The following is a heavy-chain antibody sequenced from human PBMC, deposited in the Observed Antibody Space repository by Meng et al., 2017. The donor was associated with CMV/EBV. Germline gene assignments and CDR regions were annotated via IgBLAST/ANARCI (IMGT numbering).Heavy chain of an antibody. J-gene: IGHJ4*02. D-gene: IGHD1-7*01. CDR1: GFTVSSNY. CDR3: ARVGNSYFTFDY. CDR2: IYYSGST. Sequence: LRLSCAASGFTVSSNYMSWIRQPPGKGLEWIGYIYYSGSTYYNPSLKSRVTISVDTSKNQFSLKLSSVTAADTAVYYCARVGNSYFTFDYWGQGTLVTVSS. V-gene: IGHV4-30-4*08.